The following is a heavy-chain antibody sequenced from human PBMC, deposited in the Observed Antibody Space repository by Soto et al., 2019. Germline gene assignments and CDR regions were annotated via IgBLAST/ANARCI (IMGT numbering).Heavy chain of an antibody. CDR1: GFTFSSYS. Sequence: EVQLVESGGGLVKPGGALRLSCAASGFTFSSYSMNWVRQAPGKGLEWGSSISSSSSDRYYADSVKGQFTISRDNAKNSLYLQMNSLRAEDTAVYSCARGGGYADEHWFDPWGQGTLVTVSS. CDR3: ARGGGYADEHWFDP. V-gene: IGHV3-21*01. J-gene: IGHJ5*02. CDR2: ISSSSSDR. D-gene: IGHD4-17*01.